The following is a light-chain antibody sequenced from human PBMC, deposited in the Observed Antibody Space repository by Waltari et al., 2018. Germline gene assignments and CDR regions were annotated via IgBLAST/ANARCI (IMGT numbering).Light chain of an antibody. J-gene: IGLJ3*02. CDR2: GPD. Sequence: SSELNRDPAVSVALGQTVKITCQGDSLRNFSASWYQQRPGQAPILVLYGPDYRPSGIPGRFSGSTSGGTASLTITGAQAEDEAVYYCHSRDSTSTRVFGGGTRLTV. CDR1: SLRNFS. CDR3: HSRDSTSTRV. V-gene: IGLV3-19*01.